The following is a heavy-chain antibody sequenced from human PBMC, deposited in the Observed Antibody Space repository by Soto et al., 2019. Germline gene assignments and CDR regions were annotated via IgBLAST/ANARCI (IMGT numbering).Heavy chain of an antibody. Sequence: ASVKVSCKASGFTLNDFGVSWVRQAPGQGLEWMGWISDYDNNTNFAQKYEGRVTMTIDSSTSTAYMELRNLRSDDTAMYYCAREEWFRQTPFDYWGQGTLVTVSS. D-gene: IGHD3-10*01. V-gene: IGHV1-18*01. CDR2: ISDYDNNT. J-gene: IGHJ4*02. CDR3: AREEWFRQTPFDY. CDR1: GFTLNDFG.